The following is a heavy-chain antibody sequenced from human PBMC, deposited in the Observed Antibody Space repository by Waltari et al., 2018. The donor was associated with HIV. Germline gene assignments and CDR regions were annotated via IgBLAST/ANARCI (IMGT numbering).Heavy chain of an antibody. J-gene: IGHJ3*02. D-gene: IGHD2-2*01. CDR3: APSPRGYCSSTSCKPHPGYAFDI. V-gene: IGHV4-34*01. Sequence: QVQLQQWGAGLLKPSETMSLTCAVYGGSFSGYYWSWIRQPPGQGLAGIGEINHSGSTNYNPSLKSRVTISVDTSKNQFSLKLSSVTAADTAVYYCAPSPRGYCSSTSCKPHPGYAFDIWGQGTMVTVSS. CDR2: INHSGST. CDR1: GGSFSGYY.